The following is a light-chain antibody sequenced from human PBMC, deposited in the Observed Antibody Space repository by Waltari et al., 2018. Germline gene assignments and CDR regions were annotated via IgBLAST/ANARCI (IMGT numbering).Light chain of an antibody. J-gene: IGLJ3*02. Sequence: QSALTPPASVSGSPGQSITISCPGTSSDVGSYNLVSWYQQYPGKAPKVMIYDDNRRPSGVSDRFSGSKSGNTASLTISGVQAEDEADYYCCSYAGSYTWVFGGGTKLTVL. CDR1: SSDVGSYNL. CDR3: CSYAGSYTWV. V-gene: IGLV2-23*01. CDR2: DDN.